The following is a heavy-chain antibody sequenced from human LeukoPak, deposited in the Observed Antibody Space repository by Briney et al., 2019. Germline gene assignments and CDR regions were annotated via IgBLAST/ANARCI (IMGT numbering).Heavy chain of an antibody. D-gene: IGHD3-22*01. CDR2: IKQDGSEK. Sequence: GGSLRLSCAASGFTFSSYWMSWVRQAPGKGLEWVANIKQDGSEKYYVDSVKGRFTISRDNAKNSLYLQMNSLRAEDTAVYYCARPTYYYDRGAFDIWGQGTMVTVSS. V-gene: IGHV3-7*01. J-gene: IGHJ3*02. CDR3: ARPTYYYDRGAFDI. CDR1: GFTFSSYW.